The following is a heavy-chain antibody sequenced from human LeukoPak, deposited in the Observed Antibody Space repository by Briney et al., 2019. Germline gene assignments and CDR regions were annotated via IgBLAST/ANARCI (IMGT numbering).Heavy chain of an antibody. Sequence: ASVRVSCKASGYTFTSYGISWVRQAPGRGLEWMGWISAYNGNTNYAQKLQGRVTMTTDTSTSTAYMELRSLRSDDTAVYYCARSIAVAGTEDYWGQGTLVTVSS. V-gene: IGHV1-18*01. D-gene: IGHD6-19*01. CDR2: ISAYNGNT. CDR1: GYTFTSYG. CDR3: ARSIAVAGTEDY. J-gene: IGHJ4*02.